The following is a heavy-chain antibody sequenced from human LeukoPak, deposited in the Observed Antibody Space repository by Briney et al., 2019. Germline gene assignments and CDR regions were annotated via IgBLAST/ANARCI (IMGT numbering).Heavy chain of an antibody. D-gene: IGHD1-26*01. CDR1: GVTFSSYW. Sequence: WGSLRLSCAASGVTFSSYWMHWGRHAQGKGQVWVSHITTAGSSTTYADSVKGRFTISRDNAKNTLYLQMNSLRAEDTAVYDCARDDGSYYVWGQGALVTVSS. CDR3: ARDDGSYYV. CDR2: ITTAGSST. J-gene: IGHJ4*02. V-gene: IGHV3-74*01.